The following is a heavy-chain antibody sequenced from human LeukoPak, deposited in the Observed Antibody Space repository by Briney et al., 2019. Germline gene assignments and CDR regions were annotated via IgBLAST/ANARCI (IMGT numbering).Heavy chain of an antibody. D-gene: IGHD3-3*01. J-gene: IGHJ4*02. CDR1: GGSFSGYY. V-gene: IGHV4-34*01. Sequence: SETLSLTCAVYGGSFSGYYWSWIRQPPGKGLEWTGEINHSGSTNYNPSLKSRVTISVDTSKNQFSLKLSSVTAADTAVYYCASKYYDFWSGYYSLDYWGQGTLVTVSS. CDR3: ASKYYDFWSGYYSLDY. CDR2: INHSGST.